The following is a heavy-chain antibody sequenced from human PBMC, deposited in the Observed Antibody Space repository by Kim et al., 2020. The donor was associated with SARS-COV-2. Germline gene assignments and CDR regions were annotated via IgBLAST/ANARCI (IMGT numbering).Heavy chain of an antibody. V-gene: IGHV3-53*01. J-gene: IGHJ5*02. Sequence: GSTNYATSVKGRFTISRDNSKNTLYLQMNSLRAEDTAVYYCARGGYYYDTWGQGTLVTVSS. CDR2: GST. CDR3: ARGGYYYDT. D-gene: IGHD3-22*01.